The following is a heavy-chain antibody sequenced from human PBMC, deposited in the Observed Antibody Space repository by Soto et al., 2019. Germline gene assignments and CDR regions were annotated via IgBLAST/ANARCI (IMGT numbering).Heavy chain of an antibody. CDR3: APWQAIASRKGNCFDP. CDR1: GFSLSTSGVG. Sequence: QITLKESGPTLVKPTQTLTLTCTFSGFSLSTSGVGVGWIRQPPGKALEWLALIYWDDDKRYSPSLKSRLTICKDSSKNQLVLTMTNMDPVDTATNYCAPWQAIASRKGNCFDPWGLGTLVTVS. V-gene: IGHV2-5*02. D-gene: IGHD3-3*02. J-gene: IGHJ5*02. CDR2: IYWDDDK.